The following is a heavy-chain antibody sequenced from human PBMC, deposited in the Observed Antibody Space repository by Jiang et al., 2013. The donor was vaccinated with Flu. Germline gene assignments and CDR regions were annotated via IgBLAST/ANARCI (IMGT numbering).Heavy chain of an antibody. CDR2: ISAYNGNT. J-gene: IGHJ4*02. D-gene: IGHD4-17*01. CDR1: GYTFTDFG. CDR3: VRDLGQATVTTIFFDY. V-gene: IGHV1-18*01. Sequence: GAEVKKPGSSVKVSCKASGYTFTDFGISWVRQAPGQGLEWMGWISAYNGNTNFAQKLQGRVTMTTDTSTSTAYMELRSLRSDDTAVYYCVRDLGQATVTTIFFDYWGQGTVVTVSS.